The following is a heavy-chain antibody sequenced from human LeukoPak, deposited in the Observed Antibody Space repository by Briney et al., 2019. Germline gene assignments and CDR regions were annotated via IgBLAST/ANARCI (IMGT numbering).Heavy chain of an antibody. CDR2: ISGSGGST. J-gene: IGHJ5*02. CDR3: AKDRRLGDWFDP. Sequence: GGSLRLSCAASGFTLSSYAMSWVRQAPGKGLEWVSAISGSGGSTYYADSVKGRFTISRDNSKNTLYLQMNSLRAEDTAVYYCAKDRRLGDWFDPWGQGTLVTVSS. V-gene: IGHV3-23*01. D-gene: IGHD6-19*01. CDR1: GFTLSSYA.